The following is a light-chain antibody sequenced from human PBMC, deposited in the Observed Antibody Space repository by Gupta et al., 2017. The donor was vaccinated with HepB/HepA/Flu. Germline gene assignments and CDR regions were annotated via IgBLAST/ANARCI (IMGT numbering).Light chain of an antibody. V-gene: IGLV2-14*01. CDR2: DVT. J-gene: IGLJ2*01. Sequence: QSALTQPASVSGSPGQSITISCSGVSSDVGGYNFVSWYQQYPGKAPILSIYDVTDRPSGVSNRFSGAKSGNTATLTISGLHAEDESDYYCSSYTSSAVLFGGGTKLTVL. CDR3: SSYTSSAVL. CDR1: SSDVGGYNF.